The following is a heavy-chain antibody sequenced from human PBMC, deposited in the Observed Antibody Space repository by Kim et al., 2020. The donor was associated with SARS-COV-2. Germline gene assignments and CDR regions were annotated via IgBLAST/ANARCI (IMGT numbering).Heavy chain of an antibody. CDR3: ARVFYGVFDH. J-gene: IGHJ4*02. CDR2: IKQDGGGK. D-gene: IGHD3-10*01. Sequence: GGSLRLSCAASGLTFSSYWMSWVRQAPGKGLEWVANIKQDGGGKYYVDSAKGRFTISRDNAKNSVYLQMNSLRAEDTAVYYCARVFYGVFDHWGQGTLVTLPS. V-gene: IGHV3-7*01. CDR1: GLTFSSYW.